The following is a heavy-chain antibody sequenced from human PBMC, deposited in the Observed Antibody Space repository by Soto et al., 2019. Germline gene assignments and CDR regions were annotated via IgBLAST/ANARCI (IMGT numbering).Heavy chain of an antibody. V-gene: IGHV1-69*02. CDR1: GGTFSSYT. CDR2: IIPILGIA. Sequence: SVKVSCKASGGTFSSYTISWVRQAPGQGLEWMGRIIPILGIANYAQKFQGRVTITADKSTSTAYMELSSLRSEDTAVYYCARCQLERRQDAFDIWGQGTMVTVSS. J-gene: IGHJ3*02. D-gene: IGHD1-1*01. CDR3: ARCQLERRQDAFDI.